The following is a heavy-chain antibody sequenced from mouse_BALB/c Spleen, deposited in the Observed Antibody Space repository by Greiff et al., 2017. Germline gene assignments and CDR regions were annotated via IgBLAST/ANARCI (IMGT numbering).Heavy chain of an antibody. CDR2: ISSGSSTI. CDR1: GFTFSSFG. Sequence: EVTLVESGGGLVQPGGSRKLSCAASGFTFSSFGMHWVRQAPEKGLEWVAYISSGSSTIYYADTVKGRFTISRDNPKNTLFLQMTSLRSEDTAMYYCVEVTFAYWGQGTLVTVSA. V-gene: IGHV5-17*02. CDR3: VEVTFAY. D-gene: IGHD2-2*01. J-gene: IGHJ3*01.